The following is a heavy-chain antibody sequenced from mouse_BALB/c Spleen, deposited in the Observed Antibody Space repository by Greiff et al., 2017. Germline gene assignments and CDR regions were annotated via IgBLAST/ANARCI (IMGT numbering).Heavy chain of an antibody. Sequence: EVKVEESGGGLVQPGGSRKLSCAASGFTFSDYGMAWVRQAPGKGPEWVAFISNLAYSIYYADTVTGRFTISRENAKNTLYLEMSSLRSEDTAMYYCARDYYGSSPFAYWGQGTLVTVSA. CDR1: GFTFSDYG. CDR3: ARDYYGSSPFAY. V-gene: IGHV5-15*02. CDR2: ISNLAYSI. J-gene: IGHJ3*01. D-gene: IGHD1-1*01.